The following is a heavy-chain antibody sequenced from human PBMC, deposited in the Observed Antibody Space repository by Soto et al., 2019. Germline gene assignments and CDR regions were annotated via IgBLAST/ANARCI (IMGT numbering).Heavy chain of an antibody. Sequence: SLRLSCAASGFTFTRYSMDWVRQAPGKGLEWVSSISSTTNYIYYGDSMKGRFTISRDNAKNSLYLEMNSLRAEDTAVYYCARESEDLTSNFDYWGQGTLVTVSS. J-gene: IGHJ4*02. V-gene: IGHV3-21*06. CDR1: GFTFTRYS. CDR3: ARESEDLTSNFDY. CDR2: ISSTTNYI.